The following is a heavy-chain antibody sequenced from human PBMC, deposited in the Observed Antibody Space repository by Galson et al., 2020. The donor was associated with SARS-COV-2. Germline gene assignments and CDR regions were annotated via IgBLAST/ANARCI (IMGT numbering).Heavy chain of an antibody. CDR2: IKQDGSEK. D-gene: IGHD3-3*01. CDR1: GFTFSSYW. J-gene: IGHJ6*02. Sequence: GESLKISCAASGFTFSSYWMSWVRQAPGKGLEWVANIKQDGSEKYYVDSVKGRFTIYRDNAKNSLYLQMNSLRAEDTAVYYCAREGVRFLEWLPPAYYYGMDVWGQGTTVTVSS. CDR3: AREGVRFLEWLPPAYYYGMDV. V-gene: IGHV3-7*01.